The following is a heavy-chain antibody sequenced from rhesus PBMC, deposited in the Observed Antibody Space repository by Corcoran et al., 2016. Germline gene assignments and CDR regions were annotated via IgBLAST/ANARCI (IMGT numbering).Heavy chain of an antibody. V-gene: IGHV4-169*01. CDR1: GGSISSSY. Sequence: QLQLQESGPGLVKPSETLSVTCAVSGGSISSSYWSWIRQAPGKGLEWIGYIYGSGSSTNYNPSLKSRVTLSVDTSKNQLSLKLSSVTTADTAVYYCARGPYLWYCEFWGQGALVTVSS. CDR2: IYGSGSST. CDR3: ARGPYLWYCEF. D-gene: IGHD3-3*01. J-gene: IGHJ1*01.